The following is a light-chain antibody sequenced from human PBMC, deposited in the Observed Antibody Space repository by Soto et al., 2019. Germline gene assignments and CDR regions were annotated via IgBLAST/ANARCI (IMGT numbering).Light chain of an antibody. CDR2: AAS. CDR3: QQTDTFPRT. V-gene: IGKV1-39*01. Sequence: DIQMTQSPSSLSASVGDRVTITCRASQNISSYLNWYQHKPGKAPKLLIYAASSLQTGVPSRFSGSPSGTDFALTISSLQREDFATYYCQQTDTFPRTFGQGTKVEMK. J-gene: IGKJ1*01. CDR1: QNISSY.